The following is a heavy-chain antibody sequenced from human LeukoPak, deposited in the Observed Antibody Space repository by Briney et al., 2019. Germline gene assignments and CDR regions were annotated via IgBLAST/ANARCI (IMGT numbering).Heavy chain of an antibody. V-gene: IGHV1-24*01. J-gene: IGHJ3*02. CDR2: FDPEDGET. CDR1: GYTLTELS. Sequence: ASVKVSCKVSGYTLTELSMHWVRQAPGKGLEWMGGFDPEDGETIYAQKFQGRVTMTEDTSTDTAYMELSSLRSEDTAVYCCAMGYCSSTSCSYAFDIWGQGTMVTVSS. D-gene: IGHD2-2*01. CDR3: AMGYCSSTSCSYAFDI.